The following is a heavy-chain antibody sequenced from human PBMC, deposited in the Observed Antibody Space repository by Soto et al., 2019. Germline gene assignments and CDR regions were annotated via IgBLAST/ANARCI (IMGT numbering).Heavy chain of an antibody. D-gene: IGHD1-1*01. V-gene: IGHV4-34*01. J-gene: IGHJ2*01. CDR2: ITRYGII. Sequence: QVHLQQWGAGLLKPSETLSLTCAVYGVSFSGYYWSWVRQAPGKGLEWIGEITRYGIINYNPSLKSRVTMSLDTSKNQFSLRLNSVSDADAALYYCARLFAGATGNWYGDLCGRGTLVTVSS. CDR3: ARLFAGATGNWYGDL. CDR1: GVSFSGYY.